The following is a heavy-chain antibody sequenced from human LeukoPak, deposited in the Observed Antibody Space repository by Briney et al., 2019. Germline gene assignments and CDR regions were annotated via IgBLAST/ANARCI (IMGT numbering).Heavy chain of an antibody. CDR3: ARGPRMVAMNGYAFDI. CDR2: IYIGGST. J-gene: IGHJ3*02. Sequence: SETLSLTCIVSGGSISSYYWNWIRQSAGKGLEWIGRIYIGGSTSYNPSLKSRVTMSVDMSKIQFSLNLTSVAAADTAMYYCARGPRMVAMNGYAFDIWGPGTTVIVSS. V-gene: IGHV4-4*07. D-gene: IGHD2-2*01. CDR1: GGSISSYY.